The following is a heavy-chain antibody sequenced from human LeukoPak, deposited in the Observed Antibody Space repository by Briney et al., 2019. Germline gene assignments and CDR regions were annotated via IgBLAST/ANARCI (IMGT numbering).Heavy chain of an antibody. CDR3: ARQILRDGSAFIVDY. CDR2: IIPIFSTV. Sequence: ASVKVSCKASGYTFTDYAVHWVRQAPGQGLEWMGGIIPIFSTVNYAHKFKDRLTITTDESTNTAFMELSSLRSEDTAIYYCARQILRDGSAFIVDYWGQGTLVTVSS. J-gene: IGHJ4*02. CDR1: GYTFTDYA. D-gene: IGHD5-24*01. V-gene: IGHV1-69*05.